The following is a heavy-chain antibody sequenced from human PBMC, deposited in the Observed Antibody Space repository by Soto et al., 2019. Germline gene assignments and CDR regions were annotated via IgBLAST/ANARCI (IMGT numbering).Heavy chain of an antibody. Sequence: RASVKVSCKASGFTFTSSAVQWVRQARGQRLEWIGWIVVGSGNTNYAQKFQERVTITRDMSTSTAYMELSSLRSEDTAVYYCAADPGTGTTVPFDYWGQGTLVTVS. CDR2: IVVGSGNT. CDR1: GFTFTSSA. D-gene: IGHD1-7*01. V-gene: IGHV1-58*01. J-gene: IGHJ4*02. CDR3: AADPGTGTTVPFDY.